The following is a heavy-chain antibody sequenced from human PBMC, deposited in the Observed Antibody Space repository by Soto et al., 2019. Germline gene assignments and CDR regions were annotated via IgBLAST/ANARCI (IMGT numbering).Heavy chain of an antibody. Sequence: PGGSLRLSCAASGFTFGSYAMHWVRQAPGKGLEYVSAISSNGGSTYYANSVKGRFTISRDNSKNTLYLQMGSLRAEDMAVYYCARGGYCSSTSCYYFDYWGQGTLVTVSS. CDR3: ARGGYCSSTSCYYFDY. V-gene: IGHV3-64*01. J-gene: IGHJ4*02. CDR1: GFTFGSYA. D-gene: IGHD2-2*01. CDR2: ISSNGGST.